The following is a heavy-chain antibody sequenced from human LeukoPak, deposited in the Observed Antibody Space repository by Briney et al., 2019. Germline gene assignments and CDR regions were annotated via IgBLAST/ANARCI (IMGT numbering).Heavy chain of an antibody. Sequence: RTSETLSLTCTVSGGSISSGSYYWSWIRQPAGKGLEWIGRIYTSGSTNYNPSLKSRVTISVDTSKNQFSLKLSSVTAADTAVYYCARGRKLAIVVVVAARRLHNWFDPWGQGTLVTVSS. CDR3: ARGRKLAIVVVVAARRLHNWFDP. V-gene: IGHV4-61*02. J-gene: IGHJ5*02. D-gene: IGHD2-15*01. CDR2: IYTSGST. CDR1: GGSISSGSYY.